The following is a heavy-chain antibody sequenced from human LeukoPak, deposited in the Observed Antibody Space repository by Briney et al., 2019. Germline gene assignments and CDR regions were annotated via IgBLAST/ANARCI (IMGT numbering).Heavy chain of an antibody. CDR3: ASQPRNAGYSSGWLFDY. CDR1: GGSISSGGYY. J-gene: IGHJ4*02. V-gene: IGHV4-31*03. CDR2: IYYSGST. D-gene: IGHD6-19*01. Sequence: PSQTLSLTCTVSGGSISSGGYYWSWIRQHPGKGLEWIGYIYYSGSTNYNPSLKSRVTISVDTSKNQLSLKLSSVTAADTAVYYCASQPRNAGYSSGWLFDYWGQGTLVTVSS.